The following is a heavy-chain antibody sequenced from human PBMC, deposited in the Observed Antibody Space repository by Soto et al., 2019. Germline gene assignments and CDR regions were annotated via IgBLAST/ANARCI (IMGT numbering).Heavy chain of an antibody. CDR3: ARIVTPSYSGDYGMDV. Sequence: QVQVQQSGPGLVKPSQTLSLTCAISGDSVSSNSAAWNWIRQSPSRGLEWLGRTYYRSKWYNDYAVSVKSRITINPDTSKNQFSLQLNSVTPEDTAVYYCARIVTPSYSGDYGMDVWGQGTTVTVSS. CDR2: TYYRSKWYN. V-gene: IGHV6-1*01. J-gene: IGHJ6*02. CDR1: GDSVSSNSAA. D-gene: IGHD1-26*01.